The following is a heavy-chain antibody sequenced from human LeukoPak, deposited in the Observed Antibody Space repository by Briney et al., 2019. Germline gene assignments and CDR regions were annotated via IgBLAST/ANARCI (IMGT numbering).Heavy chain of an antibody. Sequence: GGSLRLSCAASGVTVGTNSMSWARQSPGKGLEWVSVIYSGGSTYSADSVNGRFTVSRDNSRNTLFLQMNNLRAEDTALYFCASAREYCGSAECYEYFQHWGQGTLVTVSS. J-gene: IGHJ1*01. V-gene: IGHV3-53*01. D-gene: IGHD2-21*01. CDR1: GVTVGTNS. CDR2: IYSGGST. CDR3: ASAREYCGSAECYEYFQH.